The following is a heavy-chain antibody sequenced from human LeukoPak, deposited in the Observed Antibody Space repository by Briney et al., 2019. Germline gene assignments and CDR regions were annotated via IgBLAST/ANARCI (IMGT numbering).Heavy chain of an antibody. CDR1: GYTFTSYD. CDR3: TRYVVHGTHGFDP. CDR2: MNPNSGNT. V-gene: IGHV1-8*01. Sequence: ASAKVSCKASGYTFTSYDINWVRQATGQGLEWMGWMNPNSGNTYYAQKFQGRLTMTRDTSINTVYMELNSLRSEDTAVYYCTRYVVHGTHGFDPWGQGTLVTVSS. D-gene: IGHD1-1*01. J-gene: IGHJ5*02.